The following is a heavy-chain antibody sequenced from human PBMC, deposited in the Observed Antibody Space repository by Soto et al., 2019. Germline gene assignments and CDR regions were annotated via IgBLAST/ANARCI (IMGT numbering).Heavy chain of an antibody. CDR1: GGTFSSYA. CDR2: IIPIFGTA. CDR3: ARGRIAARLGYYYYGMDV. D-gene: IGHD6-6*01. V-gene: IGHV1-69*13. Sequence: SVKVSCKASGGTFSSYAISWVRQAPGQGLEWMGGIIPIFGTANYAQKFQGRVTITADESTSTAYMELSSLRSEDTAVYYCARGRIAARLGYYYYGMDVWGQGTTVTVS. J-gene: IGHJ6*02.